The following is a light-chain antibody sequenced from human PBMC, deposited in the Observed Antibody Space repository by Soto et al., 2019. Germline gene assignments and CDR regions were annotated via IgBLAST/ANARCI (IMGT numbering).Light chain of an antibody. CDR2: EVS. J-gene: IGLJ2*01. V-gene: IGLV2-14*01. CDR3: SSYTSTSTLVV. CDR1: SSDVGGYNY. Sequence: QSVLTQPASVSGSPGQSITISCTGTSSDVGGYNYVSWYQQHPGKAPKLMIYEVSNRPSGVSNRFSGSKSGNTASLTISGLQAVDEADYYCSSYTSTSTLVVFGGGTQLTVL.